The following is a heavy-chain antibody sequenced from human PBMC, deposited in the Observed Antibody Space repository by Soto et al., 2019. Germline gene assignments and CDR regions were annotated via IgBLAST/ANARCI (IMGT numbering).Heavy chain of an antibody. D-gene: IGHD3-9*01. J-gene: IGHJ4*02. CDR1: GGSISSYY. Sequence: PSETLSLTCTVSGGSISSYYWSWIRQPPGKGLEWIGYIYYSGSTNYNPSLKSRVTISVDTSKNQFSLKLSSVTAADTAVYYCARHSNDVLRYFDWLPRSEAYYFDYWGQGTLVTVSS. CDR2: IYYSGST. CDR3: ARHSNDVLRYFDWLPRSEAYYFDY. V-gene: IGHV4-59*08.